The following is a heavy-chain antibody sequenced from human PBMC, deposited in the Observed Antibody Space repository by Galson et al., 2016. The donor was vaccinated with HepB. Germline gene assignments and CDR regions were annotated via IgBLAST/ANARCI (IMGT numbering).Heavy chain of an antibody. CDR3: ARYWTGYSNGGCFDP. J-gene: IGHJ5*02. Sequence: SLRLSCAASGFTFSDYYMTWIRQAPGKGLEWVAYISSSGRTTYFADSVKGRFTISRDNPKTSLYLQMNSLRVEDTAVYYCARYWTGYSNGGCFDPWGRGTLVTVSS. CDR1: GFTFSDYY. D-gene: IGHD6-19*01. V-gene: IGHV3-11*01. CDR2: ISSSGRTT.